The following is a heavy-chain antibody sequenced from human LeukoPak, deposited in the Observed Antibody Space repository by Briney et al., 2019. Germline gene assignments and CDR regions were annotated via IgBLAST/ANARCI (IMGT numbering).Heavy chain of an antibody. J-gene: IGHJ3*02. Sequence: PSETLSLTCTVSGGSISSSSYYWGWIRQPPGKGLEWIGSIYYSGSTYYNPSLKSRVTISVDTSKNQFSLKLSSVTATDTAVYYCARQGVVVPAAIYRAFDIWGQGTMVTVSS. CDR1: GGSISSSSYY. D-gene: IGHD2-2*02. CDR3: ARQGVVVPAAIYRAFDI. CDR2: IYYSGST. V-gene: IGHV4-39*01.